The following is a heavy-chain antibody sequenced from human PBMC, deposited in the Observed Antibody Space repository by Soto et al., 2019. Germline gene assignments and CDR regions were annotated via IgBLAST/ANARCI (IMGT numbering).Heavy chain of an antibody. CDR1: GFTFSSYS. V-gene: IGHV3-48*02. D-gene: IGHD6-19*01. J-gene: IGHJ6*02. CDR3: ARAVGWLDYYYYGMDV. Sequence: GGSLRLSCAASGFTFSSYSMNWVRQAPGKGLEWVSYISSSSTIYYADSVKGRFTISRDNAKNSLYLQMNSLRDEGTAVYYCARAVGWLDYYYYGMDVWGQGTTVTVSS. CDR2: ISSSSTI.